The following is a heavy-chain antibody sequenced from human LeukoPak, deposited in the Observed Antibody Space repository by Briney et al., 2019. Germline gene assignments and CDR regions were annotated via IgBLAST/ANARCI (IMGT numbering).Heavy chain of an antibody. CDR1: GFSFCAHG. J-gene: IGHJ6*02. CDR2: IWYDGSNK. D-gene: IGHD1-1*01. V-gene: IGHV3-33*01. Sequence: PGRSLRLSCATSGFSFCAHGMHWVRRAPGKGLEWVAVIWYDGSNKYYADSVKGRFAISRDNSKSTLFLQMNSLRAEDTAIYYCARDKLEPGYSMDVWGQGTTVTVSS. CDR3: ARDKLEPGYSMDV.